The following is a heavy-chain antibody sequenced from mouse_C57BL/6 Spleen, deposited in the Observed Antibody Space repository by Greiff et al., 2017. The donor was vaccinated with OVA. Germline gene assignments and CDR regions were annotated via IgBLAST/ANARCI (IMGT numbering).Heavy chain of an antibody. V-gene: IGHV1-64*01. D-gene: IGHD2-3*01. Sequence: QVQLKQPGAELVKPGASVKLSCKASGYTFTSYWMHWVKQRPGQGLEWIGMIHPNSGSTNYNEKFKSKATLTVDKSSSTAYMQLSSLPSEDSAVYYCARDDGYLDYWGQGTSVTVSS. CDR3: ARDDGYLDY. CDR1: GYTFTSYW. CDR2: IHPNSGST. J-gene: IGHJ4*01.